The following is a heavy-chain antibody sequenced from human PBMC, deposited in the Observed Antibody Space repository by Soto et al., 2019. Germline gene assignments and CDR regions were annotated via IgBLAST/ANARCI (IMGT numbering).Heavy chain of an antibody. Sequence: EVQLVESGGGLVKPGGSLRLSCAASGFTFSNAWMSWVRQAPGKGLEWVGRIKSKTDGGTTDYAAPVKGRFTISRDDSKNTLYLQMNSLKTEDTAVYYCTTRNYYDSMWFDYWGQGTLVTVSS. CDR2: IKSKTDGGTT. J-gene: IGHJ4*02. CDR3: TTRNYYDSMWFDY. CDR1: GFTFSNAW. D-gene: IGHD3-22*01. V-gene: IGHV3-15*01.